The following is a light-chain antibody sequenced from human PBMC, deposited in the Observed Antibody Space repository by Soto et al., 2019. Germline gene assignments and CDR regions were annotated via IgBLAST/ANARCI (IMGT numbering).Light chain of an antibody. V-gene: IGKV3-15*01. CDR2: DTS. CDR1: QSVSRK. CDR3: QQYNNWPPWT. J-gene: IGKJ1*01. Sequence: EIVMTQSPATLSVSPGESATLSCRASQSVSRKVAWYQQTPGQAPRLLIYDTSTRAPGIPARFSGSGSGTEFTLTISSLQSEDFAVYYCQQYNNWPPWTLGQGTKVEVK.